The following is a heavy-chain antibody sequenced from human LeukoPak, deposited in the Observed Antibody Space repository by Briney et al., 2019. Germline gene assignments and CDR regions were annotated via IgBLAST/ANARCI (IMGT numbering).Heavy chain of an antibody. CDR1: GGSISSEGSEGYY. V-gene: IGHV4-39*01. CDR2: IHYSGST. CDR3: ARQSGTSKRTAT. J-gene: IGHJ5*02. D-gene: IGHD1-1*01. Sequence: SETLSLTCTVSGGSISSEGSEGYYWGWIRQPPGKGLEWIGNIHYSGSTYYNPSLKSRVTISVDTSKNQFSLKLNSVTATDTAVYYCARQSGTSKRTATWGQGTLVTVPS.